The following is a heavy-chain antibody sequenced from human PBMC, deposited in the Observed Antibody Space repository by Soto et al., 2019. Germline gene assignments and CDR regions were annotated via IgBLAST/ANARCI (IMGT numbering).Heavy chain of an antibody. CDR1: GFTFRSFW. D-gene: IGHD3-22*01. J-gene: IGHJ4*02. CDR2: IKEDGSEK. Sequence: EVQLVESGGDLVQPGGSLRLSCAASGFTFRSFWMSWVRQAPGKGLEWVANIKEDGSEKHYVDAVKGRFTISRDNANNSLYLQMNSLRVEDTAVYYCARTRDSRDYSLFDFWGQGALVTVSS. CDR3: ARTRDSRDYSLFDF. V-gene: IGHV3-7*01.